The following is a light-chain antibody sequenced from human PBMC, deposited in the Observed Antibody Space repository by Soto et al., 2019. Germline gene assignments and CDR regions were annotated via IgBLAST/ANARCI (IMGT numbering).Light chain of an antibody. V-gene: IGKV3-20*01. Sequence: VVLSQSPGTLSFSPGEKATLSCRASESVSSKSLAWYQQKPGQAPRLLIYGTSSRATGISDRFRGSGSGTDFTLTISSLQPDDFATYYCQQYNSYLEAFGQGTKVDIK. CDR3: QQYNSYLEA. J-gene: IGKJ1*01. CDR1: ESVSSKS. CDR2: GTS.